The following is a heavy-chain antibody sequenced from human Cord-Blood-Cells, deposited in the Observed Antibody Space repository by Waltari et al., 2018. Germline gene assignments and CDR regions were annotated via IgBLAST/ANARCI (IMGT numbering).Heavy chain of an antibody. CDR3: ASPRGDFWSGYYDAFDI. CDR1: GGSFSGYY. Sequence: QVQLQQWGAGLLKPSETLSLTCAVYGGSFSGYYWSWIRQPPGKGLEWIGEINHSGSTNYNPALKSRVTISVDTSKNQFSLKLSSVTAADTAVYYCASPRGDFWSGYYDAFDIWGQGTMVTFSS. J-gene: IGHJ3*02. V-gene: IGHV4-34*01. D-gene: IGHD3-3*01. CDR2: INHSGST.